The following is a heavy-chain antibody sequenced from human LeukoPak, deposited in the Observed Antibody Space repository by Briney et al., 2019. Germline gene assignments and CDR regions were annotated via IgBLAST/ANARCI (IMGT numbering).Heavy chain of an antibody. V-gene: IGHV1-69*13. D-gene: IGHD3-22*01. CDR3: ARSLGDYYDSSGYYPLFDY. J-gene: IGHJ4*02. Sequence: ASVKVSCKASGGTFSSYAISWVRQAPGQGLEWMGGIIPIFGTANYAQKFQGRVTITADESTSTAYMELSSLRSEDTAVYYCARSLGDYYDSSGYYPLFDYWGQGTLVTVSS. CDR2: IIPIFGTA. CDR1: GGTFSSYA.